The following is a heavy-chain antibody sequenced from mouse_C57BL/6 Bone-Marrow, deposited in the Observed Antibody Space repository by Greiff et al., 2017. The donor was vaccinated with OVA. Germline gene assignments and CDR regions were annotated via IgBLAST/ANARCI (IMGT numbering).Heavy chain of an antibody. CDR1: GYTFTEYT. V-gene: IGHV1-62-2*01. CDR2: FYPGSGSI. Sequence: QVQLQQSGAELVKPGASVKLSCKASGYTFTEYTIHWVKQRSGQGLEWIGWFYPGSGSINYNEKFKDKATLTADKSSSTVYMELSRLTSEDSAVYFCARHEDAGYYGHWYFDVWGTGTTVTVSS. D-gene: IGHD1-1*01. CDR3: ARHEDAGYYGHWYFDV. J-gene: IGHJ1*03.